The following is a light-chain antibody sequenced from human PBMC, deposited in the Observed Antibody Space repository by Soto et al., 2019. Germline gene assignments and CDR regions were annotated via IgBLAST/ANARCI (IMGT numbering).Light chain of an antibody. CDR1: QDITNY. V-gene: IGKV1-33*01. J-gene: IGKJ4*01. CDR3: QQYDNVPPLT. Sequence: DIQMTQSPSSLSASVGDRVTITCHASQDITNYLNWYQQKPGRAPKLLIYDASTLATGDPSRFSGGGSGTEYTFGISSLQTEDIATYYWQQYDNVPPLTFGGGTKVESK. CDR2: DAS.